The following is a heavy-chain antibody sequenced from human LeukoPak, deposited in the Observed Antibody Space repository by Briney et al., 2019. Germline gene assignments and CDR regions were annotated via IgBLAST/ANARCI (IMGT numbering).Heavy chain of an antibody. CDR2: ISSSSSYI. CDR3: AREDRVFWSGYNAEYFDY. Sequence: GGSLRLSCAASGFTFSSYSMNRVRQAPGKGLEWVSSISSSSSYIYYADSVKGRFTISRDNAKNSLYLQMNSLRAEDPAVYYCAREDRVFWSGYNAEYFDYWGQGTLVTVSS. J-gene: IGHJ4*02. CDR1: GFTFSSYS. V-gene: IGHV3-21*01. D-gene: IGHD3-3*01.